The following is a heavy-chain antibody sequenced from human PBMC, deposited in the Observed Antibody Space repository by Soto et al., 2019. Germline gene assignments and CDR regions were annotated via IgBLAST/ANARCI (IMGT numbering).Heavy chain of an antibody. CDR2: IVPIVATA. CDR3: ASADKGTVTGLDY. CDR1: GGTSSSHG. V-gene: IGHV1-69*06. J-gene: IGHJ4*02. Sequence: QVQLVQSGAEVKRPGSSVKASCKASGGTSSSHGISWVGQAPEQGLEWMGGIVPIVATANYAQKFQGRVTITADRSTSTAYMELSSLRSEDTAVYYCASADKGTVTGLDYWGQGTLVTVSS. D-gene: IGHD6-19*01.